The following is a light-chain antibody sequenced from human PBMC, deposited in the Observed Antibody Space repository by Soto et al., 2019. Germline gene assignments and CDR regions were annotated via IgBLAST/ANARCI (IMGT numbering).Light chain of an antibody. CDR3: QQYNRYWT. Sequence: EIVLTQSPATLSSFPGDRVTLSCRASQYINTRLAWYQHRPGQAPRLLIYQTSLRAAGIPARFSASGSGTDFTLTITDVQPEDFATYYCQQYNRYWTFGQGTKVEIK. V-gene: IGKV3-11*01. CDR2: QTS. J-gene: IGKJ1*01. CDR1: QYINTR.